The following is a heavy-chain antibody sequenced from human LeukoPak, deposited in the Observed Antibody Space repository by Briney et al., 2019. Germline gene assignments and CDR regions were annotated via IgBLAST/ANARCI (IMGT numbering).Heavy chain of an antibody. Sequence: SVKVSCKASGGTFSSYAISWVRQAPGQGLEWMGGIIPIFGTANYGQKFQGRVTITADKSTSTAYMELSSLRSEDTAVYYCARGDTAMVLDYWGQGTLVTVSS. V-gene: IGHV1-69*06. CDR1: GGTFSSYA. CDR3: ARGDTAMVLDY. D-gene: IGHD5-18*01. CDR2: IIPIFGTA. J-gene: IGHJ4*02.